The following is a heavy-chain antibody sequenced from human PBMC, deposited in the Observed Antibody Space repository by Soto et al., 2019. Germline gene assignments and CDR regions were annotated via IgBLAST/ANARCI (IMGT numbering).Heavy chain of an antibody. V-gene: IGHV3-48*02. Sequence: PGGSLRLSCAASGFSFSGYNMNWVRQAPGKGLEWVSYIGSSSSTIYYADSVKGRFTISRDNAKNSLYLQMNSLRDEDTAVYYCARDSRRYCSGGSCYTLEWFDPWGQGTLVTVSS. CDR1: GFSFSGYN. CDR2: IGSSSSTI. CDR3: ARDSRRYCSGGSCYTLEWFDP. D-gene: IGHD2-15*01. J-gene: IGHJ5*02.